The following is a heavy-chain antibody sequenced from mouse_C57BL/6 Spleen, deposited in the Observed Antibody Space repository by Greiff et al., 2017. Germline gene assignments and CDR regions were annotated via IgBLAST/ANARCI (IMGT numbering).Heavy chain of an antibody. D-gene: IGHD4-1*01. V-gene: IGHV5-6*01. Sequence: EVKLLESGGDLVKPGGSLKLSCAASGFTFSSYGMSWVRQTPVKRLEWVATISSGGSYTYYPDSVKGRFTISTDNAKNTLYLQMSSLKSEDTAMYYCARHANWDGFAYWGQGTLVTVSA. CDR3: ARHANWDGFAY. CDR2: ISSGGSYT. J-gene: IGHJ3*01. CDR1: GFTFSSYG.